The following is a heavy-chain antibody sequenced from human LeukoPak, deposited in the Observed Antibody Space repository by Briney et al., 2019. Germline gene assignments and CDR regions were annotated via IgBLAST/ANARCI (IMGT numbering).Heavy chain of an antibody. CDR3: ATYDSSGAFDS. D-gene: IGHD3-22*01. Sequence: GGSLRLSCAASGFTFSSYALNWVRQAPGKGLEWVSYISSSSSTIYYADSVKGRFTISRDNAKNSLYLQMNSLRAEDTGVYYCATYDSSGAFDSWGPGTLVTVSS. CDR1: GFTFSSYA. J-gene: IGHJ4*02. V-gene: IGHV3-48*04. CDR2: ISSSSSTI.